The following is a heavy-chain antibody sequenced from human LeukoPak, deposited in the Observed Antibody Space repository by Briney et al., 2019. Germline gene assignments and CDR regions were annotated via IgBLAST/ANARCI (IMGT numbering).Heavy chain of an antibody. V-gene: IGHV1-2*02. CDR3: ARDTSITYYYYGMDV. CDR2: IDPNSGGT. CDR1: GYTFTGYY. Sequence: ASVKVSCKASGYTFTGYYMHWVRQAPGQGLEWMGWIDPNSGGTNYAQKFQGRVTMTRDTSISTAYVELSRLRSDDTAVYYCARDTSITYYYYGMDVWGQGTTVTVSS. J-gene: IGHJ6*02. D-gene: IGHD1-14*01.